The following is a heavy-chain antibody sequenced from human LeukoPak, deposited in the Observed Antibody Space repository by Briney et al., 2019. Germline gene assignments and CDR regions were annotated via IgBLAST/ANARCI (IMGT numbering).Heavy chain of an antibody. J-gene: IGHJ4*02. D-gene: IGHD1/OR15-1a*01. CDR1: GGSFSGYY. CDR2: IYHSGST. CDR3: ARDGTLTYVLAY. Sequence: PSETLSLTCAVYGGSFSGYYWSWIRQPPGKGLEWIGTIYHSGSTYYNPSLKSRVTISVDTSKNQFSLKLRSVTAADTAVYYCARDGTLTYVLAYWGEGTLVTVSS. V-gene: IGHV4-34*01.